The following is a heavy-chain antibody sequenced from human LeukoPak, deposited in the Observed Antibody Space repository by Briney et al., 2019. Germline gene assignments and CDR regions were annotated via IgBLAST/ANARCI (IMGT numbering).Heavy chain of an antibody. CDR3: ARDVKKIAVAGRDGGVTDY. V-gene: IGHV1-18*01. CDR1: GYTFTNYA. D-gene: IGHD6-19*01. Sequence: ASVKVSCKASGYTFTNYAINWVRQAPGQGLEWMGWISAYNGNTNYAQKLQGRVTMTTDTSTSTAYMELRSLRSDDTAVYYCARDVKKIAVAGRDGGVTDYWGQGTLVTVSS. J-gene: IGHJ4*02. CDR2: ISAYNGNT.